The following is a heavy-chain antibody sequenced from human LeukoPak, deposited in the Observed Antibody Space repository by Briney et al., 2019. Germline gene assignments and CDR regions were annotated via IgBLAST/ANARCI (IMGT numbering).Heavy chain of an antibody. CDR1: GGTFSSYA. D-gene: IGHD6-13*01. CDR2: IIPIFGTA. CDR3: ARDGRIAAAGPYYYYMDV. Sequence: GASVKVSCKASGGTFSSYAISWVRQAPGQGLEWMGRIIPIFGTANYAQKFQGRVTITTDESTSTAYMELSSLRSEDTVVYYCARDGRIAAAGPYYYYMDVWGKGTTVTVSS. J-gene: IGHJ6*03. V-gene: IGHV1-69*05.